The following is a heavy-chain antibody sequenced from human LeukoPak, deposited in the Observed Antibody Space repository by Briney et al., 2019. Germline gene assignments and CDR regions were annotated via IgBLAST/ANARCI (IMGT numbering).Heavy chain of an antibody. CDR1: GFSFGDSD. CDR3: AKDPNWEGGY. J-gene: IGHJ4*02. D-gene: IGHD1-26*01. Sequence: GGSLRLSCAASGFSFGDSDMNWFRQAPGEGPQWVANINYLGLRTYYADSVKGRFTIARDNSMNMLFLQMDGLRVEDTALYYCAKDPNWEGGYWGQGTLVTVSS. V-gene: IGHV3-23*01. CDR2: INYLGLRT.